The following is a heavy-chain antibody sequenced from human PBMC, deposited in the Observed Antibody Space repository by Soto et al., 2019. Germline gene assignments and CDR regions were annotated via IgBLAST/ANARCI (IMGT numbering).Heavy chain of an antibody. D-gene: IGHD7-27*01. Sequence: QVQLVQSGAEVKKPGASANVSCEASGYTFTGSSIHWVRQAPGQGLEWMGYINPNSGGTIFAQKFQGRVTMTRDTSISTAYMELSRVASDDTAVYYCARDLTGDPNYWGQGTLVTVSS. CDR2: INPNSGGT. CDR3: ARDLTGDPNY. V-gene: IGHV1-2*02. CDR1: GYTFTGSS. J-gene: IGHJ4*02.